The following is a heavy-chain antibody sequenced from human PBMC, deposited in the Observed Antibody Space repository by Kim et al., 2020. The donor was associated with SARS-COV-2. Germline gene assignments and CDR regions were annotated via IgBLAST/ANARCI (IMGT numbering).Heavy chain of an antibody. J-gene: IGHJ6*02. CDR2: ISYDGSNI. V-gene: IGHV3-33*05. D-gene: IGHD6-13*01. CDR3: ASFRGRSSSWLKYYYYGMDV. Sequence: GGSLRLSCAASGFTFSSYGMHWVRQAPGKGLEWVAVISYDGSNIYYAVSVKGRFTISRDNSKNTLYLQMNSLRAEDTAVYYCASFRGRSSSWLKYYYYGMDVWGQGTTVTVAS. CDR1: GFTFSSYG.